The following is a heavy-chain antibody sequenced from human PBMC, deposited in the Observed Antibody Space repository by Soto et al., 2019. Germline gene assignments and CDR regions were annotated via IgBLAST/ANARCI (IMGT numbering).Heavy chain of an antibody. J-gene: IGHJ4*02. D-gene: IGHD3-3*01. Sequence: QERLVQSGAEVRKPGSSVKVSCKVTGGTSTRYAINWVRQAPGQGLEWMGGIVPMFGTSKYAQKFQGRVTITADTSTNIAYMELTSMRSEDTAVYYCTRASEYDIWSGYLWGQGTLASVSS. CDR3: TRASEYDIWSGYL. V-gene: IGHV1-69*06. CDR2: IVPMFGTS. CDR1: GGTSTRYA.